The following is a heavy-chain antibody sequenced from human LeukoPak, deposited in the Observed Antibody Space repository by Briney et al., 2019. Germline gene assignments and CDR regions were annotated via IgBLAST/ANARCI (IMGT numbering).Heavy chain of an antibody. J-gene: IGHJ4*02. D-gene: IGHD6-6*01. CDR3: ARRAEYSSSLD. V-gene: IGHV4-38-2*01. CDR2: IYHSGGT. CDR1: GYSTSSGYY. Sequence: SETLSLTCAVSGYSTSSGYYWGWIRQPPGKGLEWIGSIYHSGGTYYNPSLKSRVTISVDTSKNQFSLKLSSVTAADTAVYYCARRAEYSSSLDWGQGTLVTVSS.